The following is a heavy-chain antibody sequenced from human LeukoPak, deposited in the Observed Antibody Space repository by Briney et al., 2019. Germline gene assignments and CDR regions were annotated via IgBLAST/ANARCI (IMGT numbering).Heavy chain of an antibody. J-gene: IGHJ4*02. CDR2: IYYSGST. D-gene: IGHD1-26*01. Sequence: SETLSLTCTVSGGSISSGGYYWSWIRQHPGKGLEWIGYIYYSGSTYYNPSLKSRVTISVDTSKNQFSLKLSSVTAADTAVYYCAREGGSYYAGFDYRGQGTLVTVSS. CDR1: GGSISSGGYY. V-gene: IGHV4-31*03. CDR3: AREGGSYYAGFDY.